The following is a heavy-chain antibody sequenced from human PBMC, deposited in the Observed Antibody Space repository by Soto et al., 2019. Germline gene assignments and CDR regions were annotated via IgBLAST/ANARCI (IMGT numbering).Heavy chain of an antibody. Sequence: QVQLQESGPGLVKPSQTLSLTCTVSGGSISSGGYYWSWILQHPGKGLEWIGYIYYSGSTYYNPSLKSRVTISVDTSKNQFSLKLGSVTAADTAVYYCARGVGATLGYYFDYWGQGTLVTVSS. V-gene: IGHV4-31*03. CDR1: GGSISSGGYY. CDR2: IYYSGST. CDR3: ARGVGATLGYYFDY. D-gene: IGHD1-26*01. J-gene: IGHJ4*02.